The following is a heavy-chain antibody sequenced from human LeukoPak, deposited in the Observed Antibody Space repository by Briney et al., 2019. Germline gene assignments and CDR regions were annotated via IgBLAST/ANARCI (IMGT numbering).Heavy chain of an antibody. CDR2: IHSNGGA. Sequence: PSETLSLTCTVSGGSISNYYWSWIRQPPGKGLEWIGFIHSNGGANYNASLNSRATISRDTSRNQFSLKLSSVTAADTAVYYCARGGDYYYYGMDVWGQGTTVTVSS. CDR1: GGSISNYY. CDR3: ARGGDYYYYGMDV. D-gene: IGHD2-21*01. V-gene: IGHV4-59*12. J-gene: IGHJ6*02.